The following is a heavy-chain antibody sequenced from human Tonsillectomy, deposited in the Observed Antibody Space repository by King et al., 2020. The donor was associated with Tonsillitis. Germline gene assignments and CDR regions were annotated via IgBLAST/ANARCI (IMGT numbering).Heavy chain of an antibody. CDR3: AKFVAGATYFDY. Sequence: VQLVESGGGLVQPGGSLRLSCAASGFTFSSYAMSWVRQAPGKGLEWVPAIGVGGVSTYYADSVKGRFTISRDNSKNTLYLQMNSLRAEDTAVYYCAKFVAGATYFDYWGQGTLVTVSS. V-gene: IGHV3-23*04. CDR2: IGVGGVST. D-gene: IGHD1-26*01. J-gene: IGHJ4*02. CDR1: GFTFSSYA.